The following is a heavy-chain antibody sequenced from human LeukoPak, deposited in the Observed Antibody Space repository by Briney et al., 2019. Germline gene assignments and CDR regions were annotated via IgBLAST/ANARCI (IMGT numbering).Heavy chain of an antibody. Sequence: SETLSLTCAVYGGSFSGYYWSWIRQPPGKGLEWIGEINHSGSTNYNPSLKSRVTISVDTSKNQFSLKLSSVTAADTAVYYCARGVPYAYWGQGTLVTVSP. J-gene: IGHJ4*02. CDR2: INHSGST. CDR1: GGSFSGYY. CDR3: ARGVPYAY. D-gene: IGHD2-2*01. V-gene: IGHV4-34*01.